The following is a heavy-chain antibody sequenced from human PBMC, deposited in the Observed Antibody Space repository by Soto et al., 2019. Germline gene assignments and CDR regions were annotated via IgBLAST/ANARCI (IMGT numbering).Heavy chain of an antibody. CDR3: ARDTYEAHFDYDILTGQPIYYYYGMDV. D-gene: IGHD3-9*01. J-gene: IGHJ6*02. Sequence: SENLSLTCTFSCCSISSGDYSWSWIRQPQGKGLEWIGHIYYSGSTYYNPSLKSRVTISVDTSKNQFSLKLSSVTAADTAVYYCARDTYEAHFDYDILTGQPIYYYYGMDVWGQGTTVT. CDR1: CCSISSGDYS. CDR2: IYYSGST. V-gene: IGHV4-30-4*02.